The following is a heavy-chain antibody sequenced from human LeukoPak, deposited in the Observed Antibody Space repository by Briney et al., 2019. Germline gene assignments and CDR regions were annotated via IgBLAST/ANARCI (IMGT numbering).Heavy chain of an antibody. CDR3: ASGGLRFSHWCDP. CDR1: GSSISSYY. J-gene: IGHJ5*02. Sequence: SETLSLTCTVSGSSISSYYWSWIRQPPGKGLEWIGYIYYSGSTNYNPSLKSRVTISVDTSKNQFSLKLSSVTAADTAVYCCASGGLRFSHWCDPWGQGTLVTVSS. D-gene: IGHD3-3*01. CDR2: IYYSGST. V-gene: IGHV4-59*01.